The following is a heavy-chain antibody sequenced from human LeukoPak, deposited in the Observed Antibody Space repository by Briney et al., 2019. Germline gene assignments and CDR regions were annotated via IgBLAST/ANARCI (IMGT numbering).Heavy chain of an antibody. J-gene: IGHJ4*02. D-gene: IGHD6-19*01. CDR1: GYTFTGYY. V-gene: IGHV1-2*02. CDR3: AGTRYSSGWYYFDY. CDR2: INPNSGGT. Sequence: ASVKVSCKASGYTFTGYYMHWVRQAPGQGLERMGWINPNSGGTNYAQKFQGRVTMTRDTSISTAYMELSRLRSDDTAVYYCAGTRYSSGWYYFDYWGQGTLVTVSS.